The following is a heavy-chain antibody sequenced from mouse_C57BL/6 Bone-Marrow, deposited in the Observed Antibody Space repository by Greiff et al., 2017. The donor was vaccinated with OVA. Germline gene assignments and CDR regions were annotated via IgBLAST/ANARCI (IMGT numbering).Heavy chain of an antibody. D-gene: IGHD3-1*01. V-gene: IGHV1-82*01. CDR2: IYPGDGDT. J-gene: IGHJ2*01. CDR3: ARGGRGY. Sequence: QVQLQQSGPELVKPGASVKISCKASGYAFSSSWMNWVKQRPGKGLEWIGRIYPGDGDTNYNGKFKGKATLTADKSSSTAYMQLSRLTSEDSAVYFCARGGRGYWGQGTTLTVSS. CDR1: GYAFSSSW.